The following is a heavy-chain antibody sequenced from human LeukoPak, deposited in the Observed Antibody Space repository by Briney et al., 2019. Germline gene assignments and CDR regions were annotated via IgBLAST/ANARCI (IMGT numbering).Heavy chain of an antibody. Sequence: SQTLSLTCAVSGGSISSGGYSWSWIRQPPGKGLEWIGYIYHSGSTYYNPSLKSRVTISLDTSKNHFSLQLNSVTAADTAVYYCAKEEQLAPTTMYFFDRWGQGTLVIVSS. V-gene: IGHV4-30-2*01. CDR3: AKEEQLAPTTMYFFDR. CDR2: IYHSGST. D-gene: IGHD1/OR15-1a*01. J-gene: IGHJ4*02. CDR1: GGSISSGGYS.